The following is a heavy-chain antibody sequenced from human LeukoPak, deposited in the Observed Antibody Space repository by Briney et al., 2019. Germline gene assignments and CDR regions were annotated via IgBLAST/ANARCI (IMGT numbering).Heavy chain of an antibody. J-gene: IGHJ2*01. CDR3: ARQNRRWYFDL. CDR2: IYSSGST. CDR1: GGSISSGDYY. V-gene: IGHV4-30-4*08. Sequence: TSETLSLTCTVSGGSISSGDYYWSWVRQPPGKGPEWIGYIYSSGSTYYNPSLKSRIIISVDTSNNQFSLKLTSLIAADTAVYYCARQNRRWYFDLWGRGTLVTVSS. D-gene: IGHD1/OR15-1a*01.